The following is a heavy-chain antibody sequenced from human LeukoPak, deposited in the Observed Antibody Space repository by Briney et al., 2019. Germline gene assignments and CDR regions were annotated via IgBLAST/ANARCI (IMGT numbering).Heavy chain of an antibody. D-gene: IGHD6-13*01. CDR2: ISSSSSYI. CDR3: ARDRAAGTFDY. CDR1: GFTFSSYS. J-gene: IGHJ4*02. V-gene: IGHV3-21*01. Sequence: GGSLRLSCAASGFTFSSYSMNWVRQAPGKGLEWVSSISSSSSYIYCADSVKGRFTISRDNAKNSLYLQMNGLRAEDTAVYYCARDRAAGTFDYWGQGTLVTVSS.